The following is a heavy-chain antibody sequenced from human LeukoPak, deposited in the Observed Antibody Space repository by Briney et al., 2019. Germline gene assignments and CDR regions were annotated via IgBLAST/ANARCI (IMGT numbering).Heavy chain of an antibody. V-gene: IGHV1-18*01. CDR3: AREDCSGGSCYIADP. CDR2: INTYNGDT. D-gene: IGHD2-15*01. Sequence: ASVKVSCKASGSTFTSCGISWVRQAQAQGLERKGWINTYNGDTNYARKLQGRVTMTTDTSTSTAYMELGSLRSDDTAVYYCAREDCSGGSCYIADPWGQGTLVTVSS. CDR1: GSTFTSCG. J-gene: IGHJ5*02.